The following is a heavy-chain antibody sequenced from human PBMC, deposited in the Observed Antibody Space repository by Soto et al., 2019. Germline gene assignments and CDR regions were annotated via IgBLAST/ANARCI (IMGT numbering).Heavy chain of an antibody. D-gene: IGHD6-13*01. CDR2: IYYSGVT. V-gene: IGHV4-59*02. CDR1: GGSVCISD. CDR3: ARGNIAAALVY. Sequence: PSGSLYLTCTSCGGSVCISDGSWIRQPPGKGLEWIGYIYYSGVTKYSPSLKSRVTMSVDMSKNQFSLNLRSVTAADTAVYYCARGNIAAALVYWGQGNLVTVSS. J-gene: IGHJ4*02.